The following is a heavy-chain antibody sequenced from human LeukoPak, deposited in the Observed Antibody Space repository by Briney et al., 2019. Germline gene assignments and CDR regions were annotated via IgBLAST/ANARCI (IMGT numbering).Heavy chain of an antibody. D-gene: IGHD1-26*01. J-gene: IGHJ4*02. Sequence: GGSLRLSCAASGFTFSSYAMNWVRQAPGKGLEWVGRIKSKTDGGTTDYAAPVKGRLTISRDDSKNTLYLQMNSLKTEDTAVYYCSSGELPDYWGQGTLVTVSS. CDR3: SSGELPDY. V-gene: IGHV3-15*07. CDR2: IKSKTDGGTT. CDR1: GFTFSSYA.